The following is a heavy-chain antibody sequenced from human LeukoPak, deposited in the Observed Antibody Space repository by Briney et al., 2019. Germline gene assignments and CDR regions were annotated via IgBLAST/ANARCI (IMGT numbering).Heavy chain of an antibody. CDR3: ARAEGGYSGYDLAV. CDR2: IYYSGST. D-gene: IGHD5-12*01. V-gene: IGHV4-59*01. J-gene: IGHJ4*02. Sequence: SSETLSLTCTVSGGSISSYYWSWIRQPPGKGLEWIGYIYYSGSTNYNPSLKSRVTISVDTSKNQFSLKLSSVTAADTAVYYCARAEGGYSGYDLAVWGQGTLVTVSS. CDR1: GGSISSYY.